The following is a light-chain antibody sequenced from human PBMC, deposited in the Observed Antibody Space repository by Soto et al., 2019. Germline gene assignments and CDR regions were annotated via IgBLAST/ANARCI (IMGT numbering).Light chain of an antibody. Sequence: DIQMTQSPSSLSASVGDRVTITCRASQSSSNYLNWYQQKPGRAPKLLIYAASNLQSGVPSRFSGSGSGTDFTLTISSLQPEDFATYYCQQSYRTPYTFGQGPKLEIK. CDR3: QQSYRTPYT. V-gene: IGKV1-39*01. CDR2: AAS. J-gene: IGKJ2*01. CDR1: QSSSNY.